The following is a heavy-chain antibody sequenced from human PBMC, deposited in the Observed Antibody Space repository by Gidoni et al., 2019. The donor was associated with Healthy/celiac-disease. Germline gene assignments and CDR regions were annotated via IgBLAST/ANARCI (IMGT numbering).Heavy chain of an antibody. CDR1: GFTVSSNY. J-gene: IGHJ3*02. CDR2: IYSGGST. Sequence: EVQLVESGGGLVQPGGSLRLSCAASGFTVSSNYMSWVRQAPGKGLEWVSGIYSGGSTYYADSVKGRFTISRDNSKNTLYLQMNSLRAEDTAVYYCARDLGGSYPAFDIWGQGTMVTVSS. CDR3: ARDLGGSYPAFDI. V-gene: IGHV3-66*02. D-gene: IGHD1-26*01.